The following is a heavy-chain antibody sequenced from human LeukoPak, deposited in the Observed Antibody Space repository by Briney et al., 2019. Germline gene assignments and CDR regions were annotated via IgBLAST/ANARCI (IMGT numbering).Heavy chain of an antibody. J-gene: IGHJ5*02. V-gene: IGHV1-69*13. CDR3: ARRSYYDFWSGYFNDHDNRNDNWFDP. Sequence: SVKVSCKASGGTFSSYAISWVRQAPGQGLEWMGGIIPIFGTANYAQKFQGRVTITADESTSTAYMELSSLRSEDTAVYYCARRSYYDFWSGYFNDHDNRNDNWFDPWGQGTLVTVSS. CDR2: IIPIFGTA. D-gene: IGHD3-3*01. CDR1: GGTFSSYA.